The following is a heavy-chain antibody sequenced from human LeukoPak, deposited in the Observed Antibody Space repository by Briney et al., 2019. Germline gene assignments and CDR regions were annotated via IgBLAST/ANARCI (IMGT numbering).Heavy chain of an antibody. CDR1: GFPSSNNV. D-gene: IGHD3-3*01. CDR3: AKTFPYGTTWYGFCDY. J-gene: IGHJ4*02. Sequence: GGSLRLSCAASGFPSSNNVMSWVRQAPGRGLDWLSAIRGSGDTYYADSVKGRFTISRDNSKNMLYLQMNSLRAEDTAVYYCAKTFPYGTTWYGFCDYWGQGALVTVSS. CDR2: IRGSGDT. V-gene: IGHV3-23*01.